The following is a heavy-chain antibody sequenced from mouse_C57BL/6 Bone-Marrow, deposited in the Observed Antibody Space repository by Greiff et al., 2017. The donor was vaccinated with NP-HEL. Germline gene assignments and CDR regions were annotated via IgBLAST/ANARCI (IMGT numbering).Heavy chain of an antibody. V-gene: IGHV5-9*01. CDR3: AREGAYYSTTGFAY. CDR1: GFTFSSYT. J-gene: IGHJ3*01. D-gene: IGHD2-5*01. Sequence: EVMLVESGGGLVKPGGSLKLSCAASGFTFSSYTMSWVRQTPEKRLEWVATISGGGGNTYYPDSVKGRFTISRDNAKNTLYLQMSSLRSEDTALYDCAREGAYYSTTGFAYWGQGTLVTVSA. CDR2: ISGGGGNT.